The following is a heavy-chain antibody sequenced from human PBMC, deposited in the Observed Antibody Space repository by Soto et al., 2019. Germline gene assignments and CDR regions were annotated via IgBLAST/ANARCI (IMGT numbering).Heavy chain of an antibody. V-gene: IGHV4-34*01. D-gene: IGHD3-10*01. J-gene: IGHJ5*02. CDR2: INHSGST. CDR1: GGSFSGYY. Sequence: SETLSLTCAVYGGSFSGYYWSWTRQPPGKGLEWIGEINHSGSTNYNPSLKSRVTISVDTSKNQFSLKLSSVTAADTAVYYCARGPYGSGSYYNWFDPWGQGTLVTVSS. CDR3: ARGPYGSGSYYNWFDP.